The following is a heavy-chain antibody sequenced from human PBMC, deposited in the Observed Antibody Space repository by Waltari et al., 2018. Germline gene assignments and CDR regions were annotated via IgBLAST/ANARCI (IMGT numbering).Heavy chain of an antibody. CDR1: GGTFSSYA. CDR3: ARAPGGYSYGYSDY. V-gene: IGHV1-69*04. Sequence: QVQLVQSGAEVKKPGSPVKVSCKASGGTFSSYAISWVRQAPGQGLEWMGRIIPILGIANYAQKFQGRVTITADKSTSTAYMELSSLRSEDTAVYYCARAPGGYSYGYSDYWGQGTLVTVSS. D-gene: IGHD5-18*01. J-gene: IGHJ4*02. CDR2: IIPILGIA.